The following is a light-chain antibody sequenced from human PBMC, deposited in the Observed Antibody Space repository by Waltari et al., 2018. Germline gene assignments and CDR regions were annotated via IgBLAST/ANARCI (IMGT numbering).Light chain of an antibody. J-gene: IGLJ2*01. CDR3: NSRDNRGQGVV. CDR1: SLSSGN. CDR2: GEN. Sequence: SSELTQDPAVSVALGQTIRIACLRDSLSSGNASWYQQKPGQAPVLVMFGENNRPSGIPDRFSGSISGSTTSLTITGAQAEDEADYYCNSRDNRGQGVVFGGGTKVTVL. V-gene: IGLV3-19*01.